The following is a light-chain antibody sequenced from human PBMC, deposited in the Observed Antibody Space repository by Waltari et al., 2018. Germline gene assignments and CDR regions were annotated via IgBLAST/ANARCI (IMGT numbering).Light chain of an antibody. CDR3: QQYSERPGT. CDR2: GAS. Sequence: EIVMTQSPATLSVSPGERAALSCRADQSINNFLAWYQKKPGQDPRLLIYGASSRATGIPTRFTGSGSGTEYTLTISSLHSEDFAVYYCQQYSERPGTFGQGTKLEIK. J-gene: IGKJ2*01. V-gene: IGKV3-15*01. CDR1: QSINNF.